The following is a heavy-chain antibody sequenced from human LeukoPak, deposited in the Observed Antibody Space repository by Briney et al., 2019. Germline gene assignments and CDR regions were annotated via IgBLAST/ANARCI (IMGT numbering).Heavy chain of an antibody. V-gene: IGHV4-4*07. J-gene: IGHJ4*02. CDR2: IYTSGST. Sequence: PSETLSLTCTVSGGSISYYYWSWIRQPAGKGLEWIGRIYTSGSTNYNPSLKSRVTMSVDTSKNQFSLKLSSVTAADTAVYYCARSPDSTGYPYYFDFWGQRTLVTVSS. CDR3: ARSPDSTGYPYYFDF. CDR1: GGSISYYY. D-gene: IGHD3-22*01.